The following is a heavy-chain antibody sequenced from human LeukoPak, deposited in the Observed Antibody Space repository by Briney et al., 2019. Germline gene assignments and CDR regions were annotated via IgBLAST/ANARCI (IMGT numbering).Heavy chain of an antibody. J-gene: IGHJ4*02. CDR3: ARELPGGYVYGDYNLVDY. V-gene: IGHV3-23*01. D-gene: IGHD4-17*01. CDR2: ISGSGGST. CDR1: GFTFSSYA. Sequence: GGSLRLSCAASGFTFSSYAMSWVRQAPGKGLEWVSAISGSGGSTYYADSVKGRFTISRDNSKNTLYLQMNSLRAEDTAVYYCARELPGGYVYGDYNLVDYWGQGTLVTVPS.